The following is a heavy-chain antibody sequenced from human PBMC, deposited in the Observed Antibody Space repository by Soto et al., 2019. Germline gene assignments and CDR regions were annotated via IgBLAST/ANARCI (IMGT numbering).Heavy chain of an antibody. CDR2: IYYSGST. V-gene: IGHV4-59*08. CDR3: ARSTVTRLKFDY. Sequence: TSETLSLTCTVSGGSISSYYWSWIRQPPGKGLEWIGYIYYSGSTNYNPSLKSRVTISVDTSKNQFSLKLSSVTAADTAVYYCARSTVTRLKFDYWGQGTLVTVSS. CDR1: GGSISSYY. D-gene: IGHD4-17*01. J-gene: IGHJ4*02.